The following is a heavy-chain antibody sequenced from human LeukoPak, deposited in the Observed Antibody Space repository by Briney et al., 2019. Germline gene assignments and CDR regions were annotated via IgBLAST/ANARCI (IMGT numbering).Heavy chain of an antibody. V-gene: IGHV4-30-4*01. Sequence: PSETLSLTCTVSGGSTSSDDYYWSWIRQPPGKGLEWIGYIYYSGSTYYNPSLKSRVTISVDTSKNQFSLKVNSVTAADTAVYYWASALGRGYSYNYGVSYFDFWGQGTLVTVSS. J-gene: IGHJ4*02. D-gene: IGHD5-18*01. CDR2: IYYSGST. CDR1: GGSTSSDDYY. CDR3: ASALGRGYSYNYGVSYFDF.